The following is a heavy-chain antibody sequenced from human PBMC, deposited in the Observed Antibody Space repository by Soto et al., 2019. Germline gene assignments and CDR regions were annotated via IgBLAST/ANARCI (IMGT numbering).Heavy chain of an antibody. D-gene: IGHD3-22*01. CDR2: FDPEDGET. V-gene: IGHV1-24*01. CDR1: GYTLTELS. J-gene: IGHJ3*02. CDR3: ATYNYDSSGHAFDI. Sequence: VSVKVSCKVSGYTLTELSMHWVRQAPGKGLEWMGGFDPEDGETIYAQKFQGRVTMTEDTSTDTAYMELSSLRSEDTAVYYCATYNYDSSGHAFDIWGQGTMVTVSS.